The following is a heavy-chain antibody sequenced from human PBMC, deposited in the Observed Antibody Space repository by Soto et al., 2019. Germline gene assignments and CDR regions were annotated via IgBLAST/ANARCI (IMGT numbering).Heavy chain of an antibody. CDR2: INPSNGKT. CDR3: ARAFCSGDTCYDA. Sequence: ASVKVSCKASGYTFTSYYMHWVRQAPGQGLEWMGIINPSNGKTSYAQKFQGRVTMTTDTSTTTAYMELGSLRFDDTAVYYCARAFCSGDTCYDAWGQGTLVTVSS. V-gene: IGHV1-46*01. J-gene: IGHJ5*02. CDR1: GYTFTSYY. D-gene: IGHD2-15*01.